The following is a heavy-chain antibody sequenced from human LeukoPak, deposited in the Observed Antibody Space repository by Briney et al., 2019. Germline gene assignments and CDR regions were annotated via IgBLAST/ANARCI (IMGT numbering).Heavy chain of an antibody. J-gene: IGHJ4*02. CDR2: INPHSGDT. D-gene: IGHD3-10*01. Sequence: GASVTVSCKASGYTFTGYHLHWMRQAPGQGLEWMGWINPHSGDTKSVQWFQGRVTMTRDTSISTAYMELSRRRSDDTAVYYCARDSGERGSGSYLIAYWGQGTLVTVSS. CDR3: ARDSGERGSGSYLIAY. V-gene: IGHV1-2*02. CDR1: GYTFTGYH.